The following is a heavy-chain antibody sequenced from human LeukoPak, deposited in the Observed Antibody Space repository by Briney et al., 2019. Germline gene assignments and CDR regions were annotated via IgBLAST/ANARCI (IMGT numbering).Heavy chain of an antibody. CDR2: IIPILGIA. Sequence: ASVKVSCKASGGTFSSYAISWVRQATGQGLEWMGRIIPILGIANYAQKFQGRVTITADKSTSTAYMELSSLRSEDTAVYYCARVGSLSRGRNWVDPWGQGTLVTVSS. D-gene: IGHD6-13*01. J-gene: IGHJ5*02. V-gene: IGHV1-69*04. CDR1: GGTFSSYA. CDR3: ARVGSLSRGRNWVDP.